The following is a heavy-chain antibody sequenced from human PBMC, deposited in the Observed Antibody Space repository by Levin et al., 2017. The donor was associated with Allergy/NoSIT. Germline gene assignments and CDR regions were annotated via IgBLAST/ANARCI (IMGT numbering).Heavy chain of an antibody. D-gene: IGHD1-26*01. CDR2: IGGSGTTI. V-gene: IGHV3-23*01. J-gene: IGHJ5*01. CDR1: GFTFSSYA. Sequence: GGSLRLSCAGSGFTFSSYAMSWVRLAPGKGLEWVSLIGGSGTTIYYRDSVKGRFTISRDNSKNTVYLQMNSLRVEDTALHYCATATTNWYDYWGQGTLVTVSS. CDR3: ATATTNWYDY.